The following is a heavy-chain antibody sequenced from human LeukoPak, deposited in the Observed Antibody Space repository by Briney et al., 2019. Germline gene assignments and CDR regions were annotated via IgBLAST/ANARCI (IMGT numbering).Heavy chain of an antibody. CDR1: GGTFSSYA. CDR2: IIPIFGIA. Sequence: SVKVSCKASGGTFSSYAISWVRQAPGQGLEWMGRIIPIFGIANYAQKFQGRVTITADKSTSTAYMGLSSLRSEDTAVYYCARSTLGLDYWGQGTLVTVSS. CDR3: ARSTLGLDY. J-gene: IGHJ4*02. V-gene: IGHV1-69*04. D-gene: IGHD5/OR15-5a*01.